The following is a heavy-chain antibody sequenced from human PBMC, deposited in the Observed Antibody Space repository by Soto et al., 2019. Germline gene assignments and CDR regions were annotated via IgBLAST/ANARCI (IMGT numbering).Heavy chain of an antibody. Sequence: QVQLQESGPGLVKPSQTLSLTCTVSGGSISSGGYYWSWIRQHPGKGLEWIGYIYYSGSTYYNPSLKSRVTISVDTSKNQFSLKLSSLTAADTAVYYCARDGDSRRNWFDPWGQGTLVTVSS. CDR3: ARDGDSRRNWFDP. D-gene: IGHD2-15*01. CDR2: IYYSGST. V-gene: IGHV4-31*03. CDR1: GGSISSGGYY. J-gene: IGHJ5*02.